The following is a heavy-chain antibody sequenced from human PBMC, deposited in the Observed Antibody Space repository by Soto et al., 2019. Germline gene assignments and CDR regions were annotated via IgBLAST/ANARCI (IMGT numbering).Heavy chain of an antibody. D-gene: IGHD2-15*01. Sequence: EVQLVESVGGLVQPGGSLRLSCAASGFTFSSYWMHWVRQAPGKGLVWVPRINSDGSSTSYADSVKGRFTISRDNAKNTLYLQMNSLRAEDMAVYYCVRTSLVVAAATREDYWGQGTLVTVSS. CDR1: GFTFSSYW. V-gene: IGHV3-74*01. J-gene: IGHJ4*02. CDR2: INSDGSST. CDR3: VRTSLVVAAATREDY.